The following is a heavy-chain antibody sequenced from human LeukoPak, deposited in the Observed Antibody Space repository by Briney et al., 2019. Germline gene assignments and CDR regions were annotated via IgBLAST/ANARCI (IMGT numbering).Heavy chain of an antibody. D-gene: IGHD6-19*01. CDR2: IFPSGGEI. CDR1: GFTFSTFA. V-gene: IGHV3-23*01. J-gene: IGHJ4*02. Sequence: GGSLRLSCAASGFTFSTFAMIWVRQPPGKGLEWVSSIFPSGGEIHYADSVKGRFTISRDNSKNTLYLQMNSLRVEDTAVYYCARTHSGDFDYWGQGTLVTVSS. CDR3: ARTHSGDFDY.